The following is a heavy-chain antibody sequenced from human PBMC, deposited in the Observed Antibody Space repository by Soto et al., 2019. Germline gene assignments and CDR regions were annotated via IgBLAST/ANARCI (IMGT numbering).Heavy chain of an antibody. CDR2: INHSGST. D-gene: IGHD3-10*01. V-gene: IGHV4-34*01. CDR1: GGSFSGYY. Sequence: QVQLQQWGAGLLKPSETLSLTCAVYGGSFSGYYWSWIRQPPGKGLEWIGEINHSGSTNYNPPLKSRVPISVDTSNKQCPLKLSSVTAADTAVDYCAGGKGVRAFYYFDYWGQGTLVTVSP. J-gene: IGHJ4*02. CDR3: AGGKGVRAFYYFDY.